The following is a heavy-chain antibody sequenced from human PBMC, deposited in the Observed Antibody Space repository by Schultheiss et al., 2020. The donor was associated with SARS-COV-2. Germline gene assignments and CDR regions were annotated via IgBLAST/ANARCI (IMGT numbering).Heavy chain of an antibody. CDR3: ARDDTIFGVSI. Sequence: GGSLRLSCAASGFTFSSYSMNWVRQAPGKGLEWVSAISGSGGSTYYADSVEGRFTISRDNSKNTLYLQMNSLRAEDTAVYYCARDDTIFGVSIWGQGTMVTVSS. J-gene: IGHJ3*02. V-gene: IGHV3-23*01. CDR1: GFTFSSYS. D-gene: IGHD3-3*01. CDR2: ISGSGGST.